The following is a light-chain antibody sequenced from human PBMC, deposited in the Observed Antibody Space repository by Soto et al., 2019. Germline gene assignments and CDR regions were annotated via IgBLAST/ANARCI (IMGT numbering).Light chain of an antibody. Sequence: QPVLTQPPSVSGAPGQRVTISCIGSSSNIGAGYDVHWYQQLPGTAPKLLIYGNSNRPSGVPDRFSGSKSGTSASLAITGLQAEDEADYYCQSYDSSLSGSDVVFGGGTKLTVL. V-gene: IGLV1-40*01. J-gene: IGLJ2*01. CDR2: GNS. CDR1: SSNIGAGYD. CDR3: QSYDSSLSGSDVV.